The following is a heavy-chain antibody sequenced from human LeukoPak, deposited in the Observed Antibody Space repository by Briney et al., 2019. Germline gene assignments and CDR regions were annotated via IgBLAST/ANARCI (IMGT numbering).Heavy chain of an antibody. CDR1: GYTFTNYW. V-gene: IGHV5-51*01. J-gene: IGHJ4*02. CDR2: IYPGDSDT. CDR3: ARRKDYDILTGSSQYYFDY. D-gene: IGHD3-9*01. Sequence: GESLKISCKGSGYTFTNYWIGWVRQMPGKGLEFMGIIYPGDSDTRYSPSFQGQVTISVDKSINTAYLQWSSLKASDTAMYFCARRKDYDILTGSSQYYFDYWGQGTLVTVPS.